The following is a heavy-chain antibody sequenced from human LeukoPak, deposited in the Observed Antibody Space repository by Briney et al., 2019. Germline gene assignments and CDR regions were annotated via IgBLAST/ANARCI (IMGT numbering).Heavy chain of an antibody. Sequence: SETLSLTCAVSGGSFSGSYWTWIRQPPGKGLEWIGEINHSGSTNYNPSLKSRLTISVDTSKNQFSLKLSSVTAADTAVYYCARGQAYCGGDCYADYWGQGTLVTVSS. J-gene: IGHJ4*02. CDR1: GGSFSGSY. CDR2: INHSGST. D-gene: IGHD2-21*02. V-gene: IGHV4-34*01. CDR3: ARGQAYCGGDCYADY.